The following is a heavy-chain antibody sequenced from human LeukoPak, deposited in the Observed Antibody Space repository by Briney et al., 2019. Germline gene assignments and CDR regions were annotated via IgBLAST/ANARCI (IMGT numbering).Heavy chain of an antibody. Sequence: ASVKVSCKASGYTFTDYDINLVRQATGQGLEWMGWMNPNSGVTGYAQKFQGRVSMTRDTSVSTAYMELSSLRSEDTAVYFCARGPIYPKSGDYPNYYFDYRGQGTLVTVSS. CDR3: ARGPIYPKSGDYPNYYFDY. CDR1: GYTFTDYD. V-gene: IGHV1-8*01. CDR2: MNPNSGVT. D-gene: IGHD1-26*01. J-gene: IGHJ4*02.